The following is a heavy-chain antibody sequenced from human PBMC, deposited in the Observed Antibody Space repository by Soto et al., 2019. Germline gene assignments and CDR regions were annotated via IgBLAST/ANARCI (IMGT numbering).Heavy chain of an antibody. Sequence: GGSLRLSCAASGFTFSSYWMHWVRQAPGKGLVWVSRINGDGSSTSYADSVKGRFTISRDNAKNTLYLQMNSLRAEDTAVYYCARETTTVVTRGNYFDYWGQGTLVTVSS. CDR2: INGDGSST. J-gene: IGHJ4*02. D-gene: IGHD4-17*01. V-gene: IGHV3-74*01. CDR1: GFTFSSYW. CDR3: ARETTTVVTRGNYFDY.